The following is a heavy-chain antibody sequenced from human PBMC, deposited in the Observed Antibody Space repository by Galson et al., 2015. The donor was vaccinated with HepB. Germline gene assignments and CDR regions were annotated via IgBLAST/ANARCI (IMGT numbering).Heavy chain of an antibody. CDR1: GFTFNSYA. V-gene: IGHV3-30*04. D-gene: IGHD1-26*01. J-gene: IGHJ4*02. Sequence: SLRLSCAASGFTFNSYAMHWVRPAPGKGLQWVAVITYDGTNKFYAGSVKGRFTISRDNSGNTLFLHMNSLRPEDTALYYCVKGGGYSAIRGRGGFDSWGQGALVTVSS. CDR3: VKGGGYSAIRGRGGFDS. CDR2: ITYDGTNK.